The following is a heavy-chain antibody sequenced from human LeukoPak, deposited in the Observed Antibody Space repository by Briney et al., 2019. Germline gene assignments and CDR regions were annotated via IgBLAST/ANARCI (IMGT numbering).Heavy chain of an antibody. CDR1: GFTFSSYE. CDR2: INSSGSTI. Sequence: PGGSLRLSCAASGFTFSSYEMNWVRQAPGKGLEWVPYINSSGSTIYYADSVKGRFTISRDNAKNSLYLQMNSLRAEDTAVYYCARFPGIRYFDYWGQGTLVTVSS. V-gene: IGHV3-48*03. CDR3: ARFPGIRYFDY. D-gene: IGHD6-13*01. J-gene: IGHJ4*02.